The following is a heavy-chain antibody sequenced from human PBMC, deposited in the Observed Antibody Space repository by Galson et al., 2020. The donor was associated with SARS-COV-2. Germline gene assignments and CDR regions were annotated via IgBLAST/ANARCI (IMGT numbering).Heavy chain of an antibody. CDR1: GGSIHNYY. CDR2: IHSTGST. Sequence: SETLSLTCTVSGGSIHNYYWHCIRQPPGRGLEWIAYIHSTGSTNYNPSLKSRVTISVDTSNNQISLKLSSVTAADTAVYYCARGPDYYCDYWGQGTLGSVSS. V-gene: IGHV4-59*01. J-gene: IGHJ4*02. CDR3: ARGPDYYCDY.